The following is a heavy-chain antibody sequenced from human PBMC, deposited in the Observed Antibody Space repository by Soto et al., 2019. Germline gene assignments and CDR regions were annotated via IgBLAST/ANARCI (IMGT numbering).Heavy chain of an antibody. V-gene: IGHV4-39*01. J-gene: IGHJ4*02. CDR1: GGSISSSSYY. CDR2: IYYSGST. CDR3: AALLWFGELPDGLGY. Sequence: QLQLQESGPGLVKPSETLSLTCTVSGGSISSSSYYWGWIRQPPGKGLEWIGSIYYSGSTYYNPSLKSRVTISVDTSKNQFSLKLSSVTAADTAVYYCAALLWFGELPDGLGYWGQGTLVTVSS. D-gene: IGHD3-10*01.